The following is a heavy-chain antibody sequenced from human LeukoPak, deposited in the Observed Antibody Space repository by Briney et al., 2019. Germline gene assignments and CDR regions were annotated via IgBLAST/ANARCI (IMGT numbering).Heavy chain of an antibody. V-gene: IGHV1-8*03. CDR2: MNPNSGNT. J-gene: IGHJ4*02. CDR1: GYTFTGYY. Sequence: ASVKVSCKASGYTFTGYYRHWMRQAPGQGLEWMGWMNPNSGNTAYAQKFQGRVTITRNTSISTAYMELSSLRSEDTAIYYCAREDYCDSGSSDYWGQGTLVTVSS. D-gene: IGHD3-22*01. CDR3: AREDYCDSGSSDY.